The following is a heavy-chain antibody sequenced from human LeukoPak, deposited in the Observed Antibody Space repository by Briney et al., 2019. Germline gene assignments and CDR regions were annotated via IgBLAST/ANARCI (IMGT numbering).Heavy chain of an antibody. V-gene: IGHV3-11*03. Sequence: PGGSLRLSCVVPGIPFSDYYMNWIRQAPGKGLEWISYISSSSSYTDYADSVKGRFTISRDNAKSALYLHLNSLRLEDTAVYYCAAGTAADFWGQGTLVTVSS. CDR1: GIPFSDYY. D-gene: IGHD6-13*01. CDR3: AAGTAADF. CDR2: ISSSSSYT. J-gene: IGHJ4*02.